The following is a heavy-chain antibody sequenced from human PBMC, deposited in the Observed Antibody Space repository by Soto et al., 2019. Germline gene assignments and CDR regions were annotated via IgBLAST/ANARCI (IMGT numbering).Heavy chain of an antibody. CDR2: ISGSGGST. J-gene: IGHJ6*02. Sequence: GSLRLSCAASGFTFSSYAMSWVRQAPGKGLEWVSAISGSGGSTYYADSVKGRFTISRDNSKNTLYLQMNSLRAEDTAVYYCAKAPIGYYYYYGMDVWGQGTTVTVSS. CDR1: GFTFSSYA. V-gene: IGHV3-23*01. CDR3: AKAPIGYYYYYGMDV.